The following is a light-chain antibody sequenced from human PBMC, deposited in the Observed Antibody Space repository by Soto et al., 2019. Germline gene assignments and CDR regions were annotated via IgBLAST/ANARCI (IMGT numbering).Light chain of an antibody. V-gene: IGLV2-23*01. Sequence: QSALTQPASVSGSPGQSITISCTGTSSDVGSYNLVSWYQHHPGKAPKLMIYEGSKRPSGVSNRFSGSKSGNTASLTISGLQAEDEADYFCCSYEGSNNFVFGTGTKVTVL. CDR3: CSYEGSNNFV. CDR1: SSDVGSYNL. CDR2: EGS. J-gene: IGLJ1*01.